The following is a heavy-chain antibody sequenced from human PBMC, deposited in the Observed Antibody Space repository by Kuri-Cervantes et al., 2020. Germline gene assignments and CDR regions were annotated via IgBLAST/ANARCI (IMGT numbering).Heavy chain of an antibody. CDR3: AKDISSADPYYYGMDV. V-gene: IGHV3-9*01. D-gene: IGHD2-15*01. J-gene: IGHJ6*02. Sequence: PGKGLEWLSGISWNSGSIDYADSVKGRFTISRDNAKNSLYLQMNSLRAEDTALYYCAKDISSADPYYYGMDVWGQGTTVTVSS. CDR2: ISWNSGSI.